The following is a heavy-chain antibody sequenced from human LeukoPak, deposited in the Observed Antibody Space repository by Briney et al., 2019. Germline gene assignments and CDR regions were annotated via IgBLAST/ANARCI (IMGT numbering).Heavy chain of an antibody. J-gene: IGHJ5*02. V-gene: IGHV4-34*01. CDR1: GGSFSGYY. Sequence: SETLSLTCAVYGGSFSGYYWSWIRQPPGKGLEWIGEINHSGSTNYNPSLKSRVTISVDTSENQFSLKLSSVTAADTAVYYCARGPRFDPWGQGTLVTVSS. CDR3: ARGPRFDP. CDR2: INHSGST.